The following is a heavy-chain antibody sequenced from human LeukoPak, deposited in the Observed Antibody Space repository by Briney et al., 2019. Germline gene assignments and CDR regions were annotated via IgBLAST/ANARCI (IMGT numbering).Heavy chain of an antibody. V-gene: IGHV3-7*03. Sequence: PGGSLRLFYAASGFTFSSYWMSWVRQAPGKGLEWVANIKQDGSEKYYVDSVKGRFTISRDNAKNSLYLQMNSLRAEDMAVYFCARGQTTVTNWGQGTLVTVSS. CDR1: GFTFSSYW. D-gene: IGHD4-17*01. CDR2: IKQDGSEK. J-gene: IGHJ4*02. CDR3: ARGQTTVTN.